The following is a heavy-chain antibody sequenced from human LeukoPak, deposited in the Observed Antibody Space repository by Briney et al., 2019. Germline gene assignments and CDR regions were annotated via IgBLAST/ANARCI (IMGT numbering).Heavy chain of an antibody. V-gene: IGHV1-69*04. CDR3: ARDPTVVNSAGYAFDI. J-gene: IGHJ3*02. CDR1: GGTFSSYA. Sequence: SVKVSCKASGGTFSSYAISWVRQAPGQGLEWMGRIIPILGIANYAQKFQGRVTITADKSTSTAFMELSSLRSEDTAVYYCARDPTVVNSAGYAFDIWGQGTMVTVSS. D-gene: IGHD4-23*01. CDR2: IIPILGIA.